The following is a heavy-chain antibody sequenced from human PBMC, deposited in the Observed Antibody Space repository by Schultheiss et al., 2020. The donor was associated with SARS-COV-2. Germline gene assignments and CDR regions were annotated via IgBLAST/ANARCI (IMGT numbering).Heavy chain of an antibody. CDR2: ISGSGGTA. J-gene: IGHJ4*02. CDR3: AKGRFNEPIDS. D-gene: IGHD3-3*01. CDR1: GFSFSGYP. V-gene: IGHV3-23*01. Sequence: GGSLRLSCAASGFSFSGYPMTWVRQAPGMGLAWVSSISGSGGTAFYAASVRGRFTVSRDNYKNTVNLQMNSLTTEDTARYFCAKGRFNEPIDSWGLGTLVTVSS.